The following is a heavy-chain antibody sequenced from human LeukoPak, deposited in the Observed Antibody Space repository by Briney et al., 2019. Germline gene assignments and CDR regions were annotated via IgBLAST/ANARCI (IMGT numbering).Heavy chain of an antibody. CDR1: GFTFSNAW. CDR3: AREKYYYDSSGYYGAFDI. J-gene: IGHJ3*02. CDR2: IKSKTDGGTT. Sequence: GGSLRLSCAASGFTFSNAWMSWVRQAPGKGLEWVGRIKSKTDGGTTDYAAPVKGRFTISRDDSKNTLYLQMNSLRAEDTAVYYCAREKYYYDSSGYYGAFDIWGQGTMVTVSS. V-gene: IGHV3-15*01. D-gene: IGHD3-22*01.